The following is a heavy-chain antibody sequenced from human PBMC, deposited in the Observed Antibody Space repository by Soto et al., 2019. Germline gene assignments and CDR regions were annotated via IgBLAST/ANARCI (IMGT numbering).Heavy chain of an antibody. J-gene: IGHJ4*02. V-gene: IGHV1-46*01. Sequence: ASVKVSCKASGYTFTSYYMHWVRQAPGQGLEWMGIINPNSGSTTYAQKFQGRVTMTRDTSTNTVYMELSSLRSEDTAVYSCARGGATYVSRSGFDYWGQGTLVTVSS. CDR1: GYTFTSYY. D-gene: IGHD2-15*01. CDR2: INPNSGST. CDR3: ARGGATYVSRSGFDY.